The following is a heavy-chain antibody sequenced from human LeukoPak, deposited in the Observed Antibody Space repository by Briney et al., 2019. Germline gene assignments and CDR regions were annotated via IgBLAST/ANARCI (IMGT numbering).Heavy chain of an antibody. Sequence: GGSLRLSCAASGFTFSTYAMSWVRQAPGEGLVCGSAISCCGVSTYYAHSVKGRFTISRDYSKNTLYLQMNSLRAEDTAVFYCAKNITGTADFWGQGTMVTVSS. CDR3: AKNITGTADF. J-gene: IGHJ3*01. CDR2: ISCCGVST. V-gene: IGHV3-23*01. D-gene: IGHD1-20*01. CDR1: GFTFSTYA.